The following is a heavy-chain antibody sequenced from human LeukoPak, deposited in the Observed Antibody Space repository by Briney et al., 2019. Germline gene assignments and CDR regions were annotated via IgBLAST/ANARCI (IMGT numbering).Heavy chain of an antibody. CDR1: GGSISSGSYY. Sequence: SETLSLTCTVSGGSISSGSYYWSWIRQPAGKGLEWIGRIYTSGSTNYNPSLKSRVTISVDTSKNQFSLKLSSVTAADTAVYYCAREGVGARQWLVPTAINYFDYWGQGTLVTVSS. J-gene: IGHJ4*02. CDR3: AREGVGARQWLVPTAINYFDY. CDR2: IYTSGST. V-gene: IGHV4-61*02. D-gene: IGHD6-19*01.